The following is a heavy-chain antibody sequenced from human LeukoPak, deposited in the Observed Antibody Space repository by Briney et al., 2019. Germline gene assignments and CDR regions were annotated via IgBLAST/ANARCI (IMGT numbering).Heavy chain of an antibody. CDR3: AKDTVTTGTDH. CDR2: ISGSGRST. D-gene: IGHD4-17*01. J-gene: IGHJ4*02. V-gene: IGHV3-23*01. Sequence: PGGSLRLSCAASGFTFSSCGMSWVRQAPGKGLEWVSAISGSGRSTFYADSVKGRFTISRDNSKNTLYLQMNSLRAEDTAVYYCAKDTVTTGTDHWGQGTLVTVSS. CDR1: GFTFSSCG.